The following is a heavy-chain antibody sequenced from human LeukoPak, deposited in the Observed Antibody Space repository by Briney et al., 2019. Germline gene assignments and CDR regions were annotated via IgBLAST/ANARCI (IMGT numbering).Heavy chain of an antibody. J-gene: IGHJ4*02. CDR3: ARAIEVGAMTPFDY. CDR2: IYYSGST. V-gene: IGHV4-59*08. D-gene: IGHD1-26*01. Sequence: PSETLSLTCTVSGGSISNYYWSWIRQPPGKGLEWIGYIYYSGSTNYNPSLKSRVTISVDTSKNQFSLKLSSVTAADTAVYYCARAIEVGAMTPFDYWGQGTLVTVSS. CDR1: GGSISNYY.